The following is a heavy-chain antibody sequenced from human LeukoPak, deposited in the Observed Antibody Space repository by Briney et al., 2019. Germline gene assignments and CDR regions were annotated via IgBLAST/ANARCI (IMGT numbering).Heavy chain of an antibody. CDR3: AADRVTSSGYEAY. CDR1: GYTFTSYA. D-gene: IGHD3-22*01. Sequence: GASVKVSCKASGYTFTSYAMHWVRQAPGQRLEWMGWINAGNGNTKYSQKFQERVTITRDMSTSTAYMELSSLRSEDTAVYYCAADRVTSSGYEAYWGQGTLVTVSS. J-gene: IGHJ4*02. V-gene: IGHV1-3*01. CDR2: INAGNGNT.